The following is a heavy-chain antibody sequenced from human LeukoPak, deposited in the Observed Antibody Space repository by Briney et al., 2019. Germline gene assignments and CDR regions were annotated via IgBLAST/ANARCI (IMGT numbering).Heavy chain of an antibody. CDR1: GFTVSSNY. Sequence: HPGGSLRLSCAASGFTVSSNYMNWVRQAPGKGLEWVSIIYSGGTTYYADSVKGRFTISRDNSKNTLYPQMNSLRAEDTAVYYCARMSLGAAGPFDYWGQGTLVTVSS. D-gene: IGHD7-27*01. CDR3: ARMSLGAAGPFDY. CDR2: IYSGGTT. J-gene: IGHJ4*02. V-gene: IGHV3-53*01.